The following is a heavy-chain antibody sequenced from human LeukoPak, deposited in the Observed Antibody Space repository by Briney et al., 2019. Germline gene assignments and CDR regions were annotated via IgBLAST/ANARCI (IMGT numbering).Heavy chain of an antibody. Sequence: PSETLSLTCTVSGVSISGYYWSWIRQSPGKGLEWIGRIYTSGSTNYNPSLKSRVTISVDTSKNQFSLKLSSVTAADTAVYYCAREWSSSWYFSTNYYYYYMDVWGKGTTVTISS. J-gene: IGHJ6*03. V-gene: IGHV4-4*08. CDR1: GVSISGYY. CDR3: AREWSSSWYFSTNYYYYYMDV. D-gene: IGHD6-13*01. CDR2: IYTSGST.